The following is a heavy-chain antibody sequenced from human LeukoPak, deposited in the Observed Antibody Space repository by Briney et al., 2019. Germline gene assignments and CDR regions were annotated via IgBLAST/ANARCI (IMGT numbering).Heavy chain of an antibody. V-gene: IGHV3-48*04. CDR3: ARGRIDYGILTGYYSTGIRDAFDI. CDR1: GFTFSDYS. J-gene: IGHJ3*02. CDR2: ISSSGSTI. D-gene: IGHD3-9*01. Sequence: HPGGALRLSCAASGFTFSDYSMNRVRQAPGKGLEWVSYISSSGSTIYYADSVKGRFTISRDNAKNSLYLQMNSLRAEDTAVYYCARGRIDYGILTGYYSTGIRDAFDIWGQGTMVTVSS.